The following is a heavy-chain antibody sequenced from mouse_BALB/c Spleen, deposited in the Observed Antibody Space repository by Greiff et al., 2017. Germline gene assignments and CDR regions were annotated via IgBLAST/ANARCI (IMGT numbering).Heavy chain of an antibody. V-gene: IGHV2-9*02. Sequence: VQGVESGPGLVAPSQSLSITCTVSGFSLTSYGVHWVRQPPGKGLEWLGVIWAGGSTNYNSALMSRLSISKDNSKSQVFLKMNSLQTDDTAMYYCARDYYSYFDVWGAGTTVTVSS. J-gene: IGHJ1*01. CDR1: GFSLTSYG. CDR2: IWAGGST. CDR3: ARDYYSYFDV.